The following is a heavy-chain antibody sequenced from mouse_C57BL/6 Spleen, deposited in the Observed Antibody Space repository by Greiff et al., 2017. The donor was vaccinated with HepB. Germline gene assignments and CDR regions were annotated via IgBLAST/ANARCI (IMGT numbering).Heavy chain of an antibody. CDR1: GYTFTSYW. CDR3: ARERDYYGSSPFDY. V-gene: IGHV1-55*01. CDR2: IYPGSGST. D-gene: IGHD1-1*01. Sequence: VQLQQPGAELVKPGASVKMSCKASGYTFTSYWITWVKPRPGQGLEWIGDIYPGSGSTNYNEKFKSKATLTVDTSSSTAYMQLSSLTSEDSAVYYCARERDYYGSSPFDYWGQGTTLTVSS. J-gene: IGHJ2*01.